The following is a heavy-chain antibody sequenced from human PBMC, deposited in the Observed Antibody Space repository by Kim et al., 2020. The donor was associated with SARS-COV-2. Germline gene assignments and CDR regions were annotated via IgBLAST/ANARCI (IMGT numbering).Heavy chain of an antibody. CDR1: GFTFSSYD. CDR2: IGTAGDT. Sequence: GGSLRLSCAASGFTFSSYDMHWVRQATGKGLEWVSSIGTAGDTYYPGSVKGRFTISRENAKNSLYLQMNSLRAGDTAVYYWSRGGYSYNNWYFDLWGRGTLVTVSS. D-gene: IGHD5-18*01. CDR3: SRGGYSYNNWYFDL. J-gene: IGHJ2*01. V-gene: IGHV3-13*01.